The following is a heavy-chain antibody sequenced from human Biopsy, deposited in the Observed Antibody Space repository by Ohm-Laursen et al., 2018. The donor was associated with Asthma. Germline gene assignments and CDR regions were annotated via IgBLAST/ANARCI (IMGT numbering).Heavy chain of an antibody. V-gene: IGHV3-23*01. CDR1: GFTFSSYA. J-gene: IGHJ3*01. CDR3: VKALGGGDGFDV. CDR2: ISTSGGSK. Sequence: GSLRLSCTASGFTFSSYAMSWVRQTPDRGLGWVSGISTSGGSKYYADSVKGRFTLSRDNSKTTLSLQMNSLTEGDTAVYYCVKALGGGDGFDVWGLGTTVTASS.